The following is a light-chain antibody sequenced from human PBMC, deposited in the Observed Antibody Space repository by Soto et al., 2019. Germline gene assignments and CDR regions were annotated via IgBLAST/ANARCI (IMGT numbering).Light chain of an antibody. CDR1: QSVSSSY. CDR3: QQFGTSPT. V-gene: IGKV3-20*01. Sequence: EIVLTQSPGTLSLSPGERATLSCRASQSVSSSYLAWYQQKPGQAPRLLIYGASSRATGIPDRFSGSESGTDFTLTISRLDPEDFAVYYCQQFGTSPTFGGGTKVEIK. CDR2: GAS. J-gene: IGKJ4*01.